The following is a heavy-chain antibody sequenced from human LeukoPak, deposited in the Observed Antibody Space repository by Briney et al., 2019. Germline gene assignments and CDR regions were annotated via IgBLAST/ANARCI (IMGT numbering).Heavy chain of an antibody. Sequence: GASVKVSCKVSGYTLTELSMHWVRQAPGKGLEWMGGFDPEDGETIYAQKFKGRVTMTEDTSTDTAYMELSSLRSEDTAVYYCATSPRGVDSYGFDYWGQGTLVTVSS. CDR3: ATSPRGVDSYGFDY. J-gene: IGHJ4*02. V-gene: IGHV1-24*01. CDR1: GYTLTELS. CDR2: FDPEDGET. D-gene: IGHD5-18*01.